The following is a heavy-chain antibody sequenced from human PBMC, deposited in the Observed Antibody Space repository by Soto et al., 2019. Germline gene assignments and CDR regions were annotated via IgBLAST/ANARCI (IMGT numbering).Heavy chain of an antibody. V-gene: IGHV3-33*01. CDR2: IWYDGSNK. CDR1: GFTFSSYG. D-gene: IGHD3-10*01. Sequence: QVQLVESGGGVVQPGRSLRLSCAASGFTFSSYGMHWVRQAPGKGLEWVAVIWYDGSNKYYADSVKGRFTISRDNSKNTLYLQMTSLRAEDTAVYYCARDRARLWFGELLPRYGMDVWGQGTTVTVSS. J-gene: IGHJ6*02. CDR3: ARDRARLWFGELLPRYGMDV.